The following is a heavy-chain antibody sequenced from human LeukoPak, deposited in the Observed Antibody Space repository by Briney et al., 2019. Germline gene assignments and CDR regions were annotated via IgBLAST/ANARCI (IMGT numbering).Heavy chain of an antibody. J-gene: IGHJ3*02. CDR3: TSRGQIVVVPAATSPPLNDAFDI. Sequence: GGSLRLSCAASGFTFSNAWMSWVRQAPGKGLEWVGRIKSKTDGGTTDYAAPVKGRFTISRDDSKNTLYLQMNSLKTEDTAVYYCTSRGQIVVVPAATSPPLNDAFDIWGQGTMVTVSS. D-gene: IGHD2-2*01. CDR1: GFTFSNAW. V-gene: IGHV3-15*01. CDR2: IKSKTDGGTT.